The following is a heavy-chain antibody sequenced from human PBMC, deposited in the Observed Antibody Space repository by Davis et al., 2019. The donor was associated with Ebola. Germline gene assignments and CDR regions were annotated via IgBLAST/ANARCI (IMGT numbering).Heavy chain of an antibody. D-gene: IGHD1-26*01. J-gene: IGHJ4*02. CDR2: IIPMVGTA. CDR3: ARDLGREDDH. V-gene: IGHV1-69*04. Sequence: SVKVSCKASGGTFSTYAINWVRQAPGQGLEWMGRIIPMVGTATYAQKFQGRVTITADKSTSTAYMEMSGLRSEDTAVYYWARDLGREDDHWGQGTLVTVSS. CDR1: GGTFSTYA.